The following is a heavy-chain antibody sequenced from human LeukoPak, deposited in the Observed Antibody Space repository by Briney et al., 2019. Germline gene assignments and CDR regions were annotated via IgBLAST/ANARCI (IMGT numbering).Heavy chain of an antibody. Sequence: PGGSLSLSCAASGFTLDDYGMSWVRQAPGKGLEWVPGINWNGGRTGYADSVKGRFTISRDNAKKSLYVQMNSLRAEDTALYYRAREYYGSGSYYNVGYWGQGTLVTVSS. CDR3: AREYYGSGSYYNVGY. CDR1: GFTLDDYG. D-gene: IGHD3-10*01. J-gene: IGHJ4*02. CDR2: INWNGGRT. V-gene: IGHV3-20*04.